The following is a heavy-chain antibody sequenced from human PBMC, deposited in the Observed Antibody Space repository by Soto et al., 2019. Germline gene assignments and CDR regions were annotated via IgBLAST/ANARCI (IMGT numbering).Heavy chain of an antibody. CDR1: GGTFSSYA. J-gene: IGHJ5*02. Sequence: ASVKVSCKASGGTFSSYAISWVRQAPGQGLEWMGGIIPIFGTANYAQKFQGRVTITADESTSTAYMELSSLRSEDTAVYYCARSSGSFPYNWFDPWGQGTLVTVSS. CDR3: ARSSGSFPYNWFDP. D-gene: IGHD1-26*01. CDR2: IIPIFGTA. V-gene: IGHV1-69*13.